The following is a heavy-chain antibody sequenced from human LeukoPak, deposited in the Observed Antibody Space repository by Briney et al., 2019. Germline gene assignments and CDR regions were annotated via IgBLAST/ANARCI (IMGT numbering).Heavy chain of an antibody. CDR2: INHSGST. D-gene: IGHD5-18*01. Sequence: SETLSLTCAVYGGSFSGYYWSWIRQPPGKGLEWIGEINHSGSTNYNPSLKSRVTISVDTSKNQFSLKLSSVTAADTAVYYCARGRAGYSYGYLYFDYWGQGTLVTVSS. V-gene: IGHV4-34*01. CDR3: ARGRAGYSYGYLYFDY. CDR1: GGSFSGYY. J-gene: IGHJ4*02.